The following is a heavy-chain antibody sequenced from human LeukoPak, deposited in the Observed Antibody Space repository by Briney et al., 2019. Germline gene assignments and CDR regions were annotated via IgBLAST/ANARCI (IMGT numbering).Heavy chain of an antibody. V-gene: IGHV3-66*01. D-gene: IGHD2-21*02. CDR1: GLTFSNYA. J-gene: IGHJ3*02. Sequence: GGSLRLSCAASGLTFSNYAMTWVRQGPGKGLEWVSVIYSGGSTYYADSVKGRFTISRDNSKNTLYLQMNSLRAEDTAVYYCARGRVSYCGGDCYHDAFDIWGQGTMVTVSS. CDR3: ARGRVSYCGGDCYHDAFDI. CDR2: IYSGGST.